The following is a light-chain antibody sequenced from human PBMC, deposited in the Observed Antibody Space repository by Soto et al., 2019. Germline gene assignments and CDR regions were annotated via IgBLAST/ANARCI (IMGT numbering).Light chain of an antibody. CDR3: QHYGTSPIT. Sequence: EIVLTQSPGTLSLSPGDRATLSCWASQSVGSRLAWYQQKPGQAPRLLISGASSRATDIPDRFSGSGSATDFTLTISRLEPEDFALYYCQHYGTSPITFGQGTRLEMK. CDR2: GAS. CDR1: QSVGSR. J-gene: IGKJ5*01. V-gene: IGKV3-20*01.